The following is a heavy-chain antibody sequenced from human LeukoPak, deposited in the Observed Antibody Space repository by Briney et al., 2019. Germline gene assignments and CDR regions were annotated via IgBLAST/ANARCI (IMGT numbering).Heavy chain of an antibody. CDR3: ARDRGYSSFDY. Sequence: GGPLRFSCAASAFTFSNYWMSWVRQAPGKGLEWVANIKEDGSEINYVDSVKGRFTISRDNAKNSLYLQMNSLTVDDTAVYYCARDRGYSSFDYWGQGTLVTVSS. CDR1: AFTFSNYW. CDR2: IKEDGSEI. D-gene: IGHD4-23*01. J-gene: IGHJ4*02. V-gene: IGHV3-7*01.